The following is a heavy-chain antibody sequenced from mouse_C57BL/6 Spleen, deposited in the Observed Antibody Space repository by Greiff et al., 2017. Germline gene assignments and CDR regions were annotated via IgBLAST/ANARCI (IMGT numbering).Heavy chain of an antibody. CDR1: GYSITSGYY. CDR3: ARGYSNYGWFAY. J-gene: IGHJ3*01. D-gene: IGHD2-5*01. Sequence: SGPGLVKPSPSLSLTCSVTGYSITSGYYWNWIRQFPGNKLEWMCYISYDGSNNYNPSLQNRVSITRDTSTNQFFLQLNSVTTEDTATYYCARGYSNYGWFAYWGQGTLVTVSA. V-gene: IGHV3-6*01. CDR2: ISYDGSN.